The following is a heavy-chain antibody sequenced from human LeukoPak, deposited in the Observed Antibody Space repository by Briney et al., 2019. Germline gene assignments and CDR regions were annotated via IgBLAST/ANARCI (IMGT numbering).Heavy chain of an antibody. J-gene: IGHJ4*02. Sequence: GGSLRLSCAVSGITLSNYGMSWVRQAPGKGLEWVAGISGSGGGTNYADSVKGRFTISRDNPKNTLFLQMSNLRAEDTAVYFCAKRGVVIRVILVGFYKEAYYFDSWGQGALVTVSS. CDR2: ISGSGGGT. V-gene: IGHV3-23*01. CDR3: AKRGVVIRVILVGFYKEAYYFDS. D-gene: IGHD3-22*01. CDR1: GITLSNYG.